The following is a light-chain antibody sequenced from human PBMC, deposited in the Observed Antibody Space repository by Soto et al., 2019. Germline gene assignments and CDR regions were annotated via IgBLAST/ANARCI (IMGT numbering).Light chain of an antibody. CDR3: GTWDYSVTAFV. CDR1: TSNIVNNF. V-gene: IGLV1-51*01. J-gene: IGLJ2*01. CDR2: TNN. Sequence: QSVLTQPPSVSAAPGEKVTISCSGRTSNIVNNFVSWYRQLPGAAPQLLIHTNNKRPSGVSDLCSGAKSGSSATLGITGRQTGDEAHYYCGTWDYSVTAFVFGGGTKVTVL.